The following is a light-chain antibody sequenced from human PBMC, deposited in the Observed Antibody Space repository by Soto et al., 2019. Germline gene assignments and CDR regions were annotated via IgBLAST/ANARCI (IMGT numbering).Light chain of an antibody. V-gene: IGLV2-14*01. CDR3: SSYTSSSTLVV. J-gene: IGLJ2*01. Sequence: QSALTQPASVSGSPGQSITISCTGTSSDVGGYNYVSWYQQHPGKAPKLMIYDVSTRPSWVSNRFSGAKSGNTASLTISGLQAEYEADYYCSSYTSSSTLVVFGGGTQLTVL. CDR2: DVS. CDR1: SSDVGGYNY.